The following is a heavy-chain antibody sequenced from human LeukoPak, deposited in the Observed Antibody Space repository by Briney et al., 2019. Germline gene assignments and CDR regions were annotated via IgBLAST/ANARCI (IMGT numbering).Heavy chain of an antibody. Sequence: SETLSLTCAVYGGSFSGYYWSWIRQPPGKGLEWIGEINHSGSTNYNPSLKSRVTISVDTSKNQFSLKLSSVTAAGTAVYYCAREVVVAARAMRGHVWFDPWGQGTLVTVSP. CDR3: AREVVVAARAMRGHVWFDP. CDR1: GGSFSGYY. CDR2: INHSGST. D-gene: IGHD2-15*01. V-gene: IGHV4-34*01. J-gene: IGHJ5*02.